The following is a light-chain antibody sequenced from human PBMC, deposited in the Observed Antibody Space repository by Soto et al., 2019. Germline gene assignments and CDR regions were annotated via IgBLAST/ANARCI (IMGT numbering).Light chain of an antibody. V-gene: IGKV1-33*01. CDR2: DAS. Sequence: DIQMTQSPSSLSASVGDRVTITCQASQDINNYLNWYQQKPGKAPKLLIYDASNLETGVPSRFTGSGSGTDFTFTITSLQSEDVATYYCQQYASLPITFGQGTRLEI. CDR1: QDINNY. J-gene: IGKJ5*01. CDR3: QQYASLPIT.